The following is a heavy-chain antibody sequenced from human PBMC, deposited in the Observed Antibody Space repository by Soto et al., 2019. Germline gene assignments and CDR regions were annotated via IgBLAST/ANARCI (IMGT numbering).Heavy chain of an antibody. CDR2: IYTGDSDT. J-gene: IGHJ4*02. D-gene: IGHD6-19*01. CDR1: GYSFTSYW. V-gene: IGHV5-51*03. Sequence: EVQLVQSGAEVKKPGESLKISCKGSGYSFTSYWIGWVRQVPGKGLEWMGIIYTGDSDTRYSPSFQGKGTISADKCISSADLEWSCLKASDSAIYYCAIGGASQWLKFWGQGTLVTVSS. CDR3: AIGGASQWLKF.